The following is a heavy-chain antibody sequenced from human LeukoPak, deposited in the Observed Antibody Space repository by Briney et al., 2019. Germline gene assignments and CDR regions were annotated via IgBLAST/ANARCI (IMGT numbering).Heavy chain of an antibody. V-gene: IGHV1-69*05. CDR3: AREEGYCSGGSCYSGYYFDY. CDR2: IIPISGTA. D-gene: IGHD2-15*01. Sequence: VASVKVSCKASGGTFSSYAISWVRQAPGQGLEWMGRIIPISGTANYAQKFQGRVTITTDESTSTAYMELSSLRSEDTAVYYCAREEGYCSGGSCYSGYYFDYWGQGTLVTVSS. CDR1: GGTFSSYA. J-gene: IGHJ4*02.